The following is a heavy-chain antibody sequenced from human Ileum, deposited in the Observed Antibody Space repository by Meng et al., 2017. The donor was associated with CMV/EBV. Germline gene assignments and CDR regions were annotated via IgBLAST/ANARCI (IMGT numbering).Heavy chain of an antibody. CDR3: SQTGPVRDYFQS. D-gene: IGHD1-1*01. CDR1: GFSPTRSGMG. J-gene: IGHJ4*02. Sequence: LTLTESRPKLVEPTQTLTLTCTLSGFSPTRSGMGVGWIRQPPGKALEWLALIYWDDDKRYSPSLNNRLTITKDASKNQVVLSMTSMGPVDTATYYCSQTGPVRDYFQSWGEGTLVTVSS. V-gene: IGHV2-5*02. CDR2: IYWDDDK.